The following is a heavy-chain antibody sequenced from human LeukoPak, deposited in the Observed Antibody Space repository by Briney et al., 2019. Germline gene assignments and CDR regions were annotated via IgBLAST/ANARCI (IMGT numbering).Heavy chain of an antibody. J-gene: IGHJ4*02. CDR1: GPSISNFY. V-gene: IGHV4-59*01. CDR3: ARDPIHSDDYNAE. Sequence: PSETLSLTCTVSGPSISNFYWSWIRQPPGRGLEWVGSINYSGTTNYSPSLKSRVTMSIDTSKNQVSLKLNSVTAADTAVYYCARDPIHSDDYNAEWGQGVLVSVSS. CDR2: INYSGTT. D-gene: IGHD4/OR15-4a*01.